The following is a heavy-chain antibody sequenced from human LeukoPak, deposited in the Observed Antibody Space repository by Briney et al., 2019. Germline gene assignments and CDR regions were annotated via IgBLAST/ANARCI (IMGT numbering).Heavy chain of an antibody. V-gene: IGHV3-53*01. J-gene: IGHJ4*02. CDR2: IYSGGST. CDR1: GFTVSSNY. CDR3: ARGWEYDSSGYYQYYFDY. Sequence: GGSLRLSCAASGFTVSSNYMIWVRQAPGKGLEWVSVIYSGGSTYYADSVKGRFTISRDKTKNTLYLQMNSLRAEDTAVYHCARGWEYDSSGYYQYYFDYWGQGTLVTVSS. D-gene: IGHD3-22*01.